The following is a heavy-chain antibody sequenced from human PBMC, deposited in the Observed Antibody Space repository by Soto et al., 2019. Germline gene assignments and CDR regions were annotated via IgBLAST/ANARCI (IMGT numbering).Heavy chain of an antibody. Sequence: EVQLVESGGGLVQPGGSQRLSCEGSGFTFSSYWMHWVRQAPGKGLVWVSRINRYGSSTSYADSVKGRFTISRDNDKNTLYLQMHSLRAEDTAVYYCARGGDSSYYDSSGYPAAFDIWGQGTMVTVSS. CDR2: INRYGSST. CDR1: GFTFSSYW. D-gene: IGHD3-22*01. CDR3: ARGGDSSYYDSSGYPAAFDI. V-gene: IGHV3-74*01. J-gene: IGHJ3*02.